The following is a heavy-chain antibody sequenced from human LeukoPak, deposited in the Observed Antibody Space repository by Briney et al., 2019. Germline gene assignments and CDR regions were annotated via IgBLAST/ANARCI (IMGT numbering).Heavy chain of an antibody. Sequence: GGSLRLSCGASGFSFSTYAMNWVRQAPGKGLEWVSTISSTSGRTYYADSVKGRFTISRDNPKNTLDFKMTSLRVEDTAVYYCAKGRGISVAAGSYFFDSWGQGALVTVSS. CDR1: GFSFSTYA. CDR2: ISSTSGRT. V-gene: IGHV3-23*01. CDR3: AKGRGISVAAGSYFFDS. J-gene: IGHJ4*02. D-gene: IGHD6-19*01.